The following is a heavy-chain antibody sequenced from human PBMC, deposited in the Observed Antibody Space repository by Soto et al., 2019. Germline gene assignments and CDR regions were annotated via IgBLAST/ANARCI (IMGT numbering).Heavy chain of an antibody. Sequence: GESLKISCKGSGYSFAGYWITWVRQKPGKGLEWMGRIDPSDSQTYYSPSFRGHVTISVTKSITTVFLQWSSLRASDTAMYYCARLDSSYYCDYWGQGTLGTVSS. CDR1: GYSFAGYW. CDR3: ARLDSSYYCDY. D-gene: IGHD3-22*01. J-gene: IGHJ4*02. CDR2: IDPSDSQT. V-gene: IGHV5-10-1*01.